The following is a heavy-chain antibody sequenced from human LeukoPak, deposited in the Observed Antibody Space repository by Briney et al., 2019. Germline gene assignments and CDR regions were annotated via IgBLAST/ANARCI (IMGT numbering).Heavy chain of an antibody. D-gene: IGHD2-15*01. Sequence: ASVKVSCKASGATFTTYAIIWVRQAPGQGLEWMGGFNPEDGETIYAQKFQGRVTMTEDTSTDTAYMELSSLRSEDTAVYYCATNPLVGGNWFDPWGQGTLVTVSS. CDR3: ATNPLVGGNWFDP. V-gene: IGHV1-24*01. CDR2: FNPEDGET. J-gene: IGHJ5*02. CDR1: GATFTTYA.